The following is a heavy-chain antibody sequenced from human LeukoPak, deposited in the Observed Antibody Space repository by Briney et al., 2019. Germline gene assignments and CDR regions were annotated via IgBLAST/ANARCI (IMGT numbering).Heavy chain of an antibody. CDR3: ATYGPTSGGYTFEY. Sequence: SETLSLTCAVYGGSFSGYYWSWIRQPPGKGLEWIGEINHSGNTNYNPSLKGRITISLDKTKNQFSLNVNSVTAADTAVYYCATYGPTSGGYTFEYWGQGILVTVSS. V-gene: IGHV4-34*01. J-gene: IGHJ4*02. CDR1: GGSFSGYY. D-gene: IGHD2-15*01. CDR2: INHSGNT.